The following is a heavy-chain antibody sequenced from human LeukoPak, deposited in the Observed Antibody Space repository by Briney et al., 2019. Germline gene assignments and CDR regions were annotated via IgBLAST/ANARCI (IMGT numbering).Heavy chain of an antibody. J-gene: IGHJ3*02. CDR2: IYSGGST. D-gene: IGHD1-26*01. Sequence: PGGSLRLSCAASGFTVSSNYMSWVRQAPGKGLEWVSIIYSGGSTFYSDSVVGGFIISRDNSKSTLYLQMNRLRAEDTAVYYCARGGSYLSAFDIWGQGPMVTVSS. CDR1: GFTVSSNY. V-gene: IGHV3-53*01. CDR3: ARGGSYLSAFDI.